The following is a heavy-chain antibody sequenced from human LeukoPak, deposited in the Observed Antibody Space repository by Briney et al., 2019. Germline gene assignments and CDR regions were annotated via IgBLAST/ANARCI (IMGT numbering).Heavy chain of an antibody. V-gene: IGHV4-34*01. CDR3: ARGLVTIFDD. CDR2: INHSGST. J-gene: IGHJ4*02. D-gene: IGHD3-9*01. CDR1: GGSFSGYY. Sequence: SETLSLTCAVYGGSFSGYYWSWIRQPPGKGLEWIGEINHSGSTNYNPSLKSRVTISVDTSKSQFSLKLSSVTAADTAVYYCARGLVTIFDDWGQGTLVTVSS.